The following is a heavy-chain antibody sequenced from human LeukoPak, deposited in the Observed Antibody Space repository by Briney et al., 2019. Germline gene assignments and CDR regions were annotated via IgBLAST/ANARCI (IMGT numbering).Heavy chain of an antibody. V-gene: IGHV1-69*04. CDR1: GGTFSNYA. J-gene: IGHJ4*02. Sequence: ASVKVSCKASGGTFSNYAISWVRQAPGQGLEWMGRIIPIFGIANYAQKFQGRVTITADKPTSTAYMELSSLRSEDTAVYYCAGLVTTDYYFDYWGQGTLVTVSS. D-gene: IGHD4-11*01. CDR2: IIPIFGIA. CDR3: AGLVTTDYYFDY.